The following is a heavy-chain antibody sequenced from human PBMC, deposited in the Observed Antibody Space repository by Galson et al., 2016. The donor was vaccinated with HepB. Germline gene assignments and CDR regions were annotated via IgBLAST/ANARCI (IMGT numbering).Heavy chain of an antibody. V-gene: IGHV5-51*01. CDR3: ARHTDPLFDL. CDR1: GYSFTSYW. CDR2: ISPVDSDT. J-gene: IGHJ4*02. D-gene: IGHD2-8*02. Sequence: QSGAEVKKPGESLKISCKASGYSFTSYWIAWVRQMPGKGLEWMAIISPVDSDTRYSPPFQGQVTVSVDRSIRTAYLQWSSLKASDTAMYYCARHTDPLFDLWGQGTLVTVSS.